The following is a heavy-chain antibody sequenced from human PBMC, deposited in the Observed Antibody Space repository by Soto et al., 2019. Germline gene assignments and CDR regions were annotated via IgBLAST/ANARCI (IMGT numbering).Heavy chain of an antibody. Sequence: GGSLRLSCSASGFTFSSYAMHWVRQAPGKGLEYVSGIGSNGGGTYYADSVKGRISISRDNSRNTLYLQMNSLRAEDTAVYYCVKEGMSYYFGLDVWGQGTTVTVSS. V-gene: IGHV3-64D*08. J-gene: IGHJ6*02. CDR1: GFTFSSYA. CDR3: VKEGMSYYFGLDV. CDR2: IGSNGGGT.